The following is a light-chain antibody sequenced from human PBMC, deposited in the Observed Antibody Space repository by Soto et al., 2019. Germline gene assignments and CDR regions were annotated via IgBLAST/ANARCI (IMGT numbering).Light chain of an antibody. V-gene: IGLV2-11*01. CDR1: TSDIGGYKY. J-gene: IGLJ1*01. CDR2: DVT. Sequence: QSALTQPPSVSGSPGQSVTISCTGTTSDIGGYKYVSWYQQLPGKAPKLMIFDVTKRPSGVPDRFSGSNSGNTASLTISGLQAEDEAIYYCWSYARTTHVFGTGTKLTVL. CDR3: WSYARTTHV.